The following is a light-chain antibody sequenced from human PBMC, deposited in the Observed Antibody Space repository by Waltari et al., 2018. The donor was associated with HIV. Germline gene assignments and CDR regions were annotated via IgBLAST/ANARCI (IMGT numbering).Light chain of an antibody. CDR2: DNT. CDR1: SIGNKF. Sequence: SYVLTQPPSVSVAPGETARLTCGGNSIGNKFMHWYRQRPGQAPVLVISDNTVPPSGIPERFSASNSGNTATLTISRVEAGDEADYYCQVWDDSRAVVFGGGTRLTVL. CDR3: QVWDDSRAVV. V-gene: IGLV3-21*04. J-gene: IGLJ3*02.